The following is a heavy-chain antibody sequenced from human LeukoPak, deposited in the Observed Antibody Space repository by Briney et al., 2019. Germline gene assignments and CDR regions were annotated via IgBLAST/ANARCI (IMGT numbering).Heavy chain of an antibody. CDR2: FDPEDGET. D-gene: IGHD3-10*01. J-gene: IGHJ4*02. Sequence: GASVKVSCKVSGYTLTELSMHWVRQAPGKGLEWMGGFDPEDGETIYAQKFQGRVTMTEDTSTDTAYMELSSLRSEDTAVYYCATDVHFGEFKAPFVYWGQGTLVTVSS. CDR1: GYTLTELS. V-gene: IGHV1-24*01. CDR3: ATDVHFGEFKAPFVY.